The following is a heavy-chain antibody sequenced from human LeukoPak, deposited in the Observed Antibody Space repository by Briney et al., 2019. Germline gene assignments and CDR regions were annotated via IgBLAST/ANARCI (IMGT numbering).Heavy chain of an antibody. CDR1: GFTFSSYA. CDR2: ISGSGGST. D-gene: IGHD1-26*01. CDR3: AEAASPTTRYFDY. V-gene: IGHV3-23*01. Sequence: GGSLRLSCAASGFTFSSYAVSWVRHAPGKGLEWVSAISGSGGSTYYADSVKGRFTISRDNSKNTLYLQMNSLRAEDTAVYYCAEAASPTTRYFDYWGQGTLVTVSS. J-gene: IGHJ4*02.